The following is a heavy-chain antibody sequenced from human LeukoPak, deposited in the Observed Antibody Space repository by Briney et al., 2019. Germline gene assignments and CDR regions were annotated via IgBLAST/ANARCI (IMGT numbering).Heavy chain of an antibody. J-gene: IGHJ5*02. D-gene: IGHD2-2*01. Sequence: ASVNVSCKSSGYTFTSYGISWVRQAPGQGLEWVGWISAYNGNTNYAQKLQGRVTMTTDTSTSTAYMELRSLRSDDTAVYYCARYCSSTSCLRGFDPWGQGTLVTVSS. V-gene: IGHV1-18*01. CDR1: GYTFTSYG. CDR2: ISAYNGNT. CDR3: ARYCSSTSCLRGFDP.